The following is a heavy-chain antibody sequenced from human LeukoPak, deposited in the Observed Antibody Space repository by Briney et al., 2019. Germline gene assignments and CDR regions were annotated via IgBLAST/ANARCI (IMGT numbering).Heavy chain of an antibody. CDR3: AKDSESFGSSWTVYYYYGMDV. CDR1: GFTFDDYA. V-gene: IGHV3-9*01. CDR2: ISWSSGSI. D-gene: IGHD6-13*01. J-gene: IGHJ6*02. Sequence: GRSLRLSCAASGFTFDDYAMHWVRQAPGKGLEWVSGISWSSGSIGYADSVKGRFTISRDNAKNSLYLQMNSLRAEDTALYYCAKDSESFGSSWTVYYYYGMDVWGQGTTVTVSS.